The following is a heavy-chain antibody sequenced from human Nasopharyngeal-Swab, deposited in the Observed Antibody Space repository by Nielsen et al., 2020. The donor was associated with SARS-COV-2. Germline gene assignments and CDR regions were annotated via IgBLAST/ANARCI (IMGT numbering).Heavy chain of an antibody. CDR2: INSSSSYI. CDR3: ARDSAVYDFWSGYSGYYYYGMDV. V-gene: IGHV3-21*01. D-gene: IGHD3-3*01. CDR1: GFTFSSYS. Sequence: GESLKISCAASGFTFSSYSMNWVRQAPGKGLEWVSSINSSSSYIYYADSVKGRFTISRDNAKNSLYLQMNSLRAEDTAVYYCARDSAVYDFWSGYSGYYYYGMDVWGQGTTVTVSS. J-gene: IGHJ6*02.